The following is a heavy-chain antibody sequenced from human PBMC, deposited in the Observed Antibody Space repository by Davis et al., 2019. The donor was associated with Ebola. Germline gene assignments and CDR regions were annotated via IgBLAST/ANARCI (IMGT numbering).Heavy chain of an antibody. J-gene: IGHJ6*02. V-gene: IGHV3-73*01. CDR3: TMGGVILYYYYGRDV. Sequence: GESLKISCAASGFTFSGSAMHWVRQASGKGLEWVGRIRSKANSYATAYSASVKGRFTISRDDSKNTAYLQMNSLKTEDTAVYYCTMGGVILYYYYGRDVWGQGTTVTVSS. CDR1: GFTFSGSA. D-gene: IGHD3-10*01. CDR2: IRSKANSYAT.